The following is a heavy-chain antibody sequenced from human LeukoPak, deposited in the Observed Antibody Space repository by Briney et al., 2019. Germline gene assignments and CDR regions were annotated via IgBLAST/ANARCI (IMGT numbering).Heavy chain of an antibody. Sequence: SETLSLTCTVSGGSISSYYWSWIRQPPGKGLEWIGYIYYSGSTNYNPSLKSRVTISVDTSKNQFSLKLSSVTAADTAVYYCARSPRGYCSSTSCYTFDYWGQGTLVTVSS. J-gene: IGHJ4*02. CDR3: ARSPRGYCSSTSCYTFDY. V-gene: IGHV4-59*12. D-gene: IGHD2-2*02. CDR1: GGSISSYY. CDR2: IYYSGST.